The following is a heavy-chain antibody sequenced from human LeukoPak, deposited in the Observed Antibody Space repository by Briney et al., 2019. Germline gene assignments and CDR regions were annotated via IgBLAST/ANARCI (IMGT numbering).Heavy chain of an antibody. Sequence: PGGSLRLSCAASGFTFSSYSMNRVRQAPGKGLEWVSSISSSSSYIYYADSVKGRFTISRDNAKNTLYLQMNSLRAEDTAIYYCGRGFALVPAGIPDYWGQGILVTVSS. CDR1: GFTFSSYS. J-gene: IGHJ4*02. CDR2: ISSSSSYI. CDR3: GRGFALVPAGIPDY. D-gene: IGHD2-2*01. V-gene: IGHV3-21*01.